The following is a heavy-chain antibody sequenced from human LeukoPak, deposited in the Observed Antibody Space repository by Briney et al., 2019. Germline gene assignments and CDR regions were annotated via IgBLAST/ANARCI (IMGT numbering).Heavy chain of an antibody. J-gene: IGHJ4*02. Sequence: ASVKVSCKASGYTFTSYDINWVRQATGQGLEWMGWMNPNSGNTGYAQKFQGRVTTTRNTSISTAHMELSSLRSEDTAVYYCARVLSASCSGGSCYSESADHWGQGTLVTVSS. CDR3: ARVLSASCSGGSCYSESADH. V-gene: IGHV1-8*01. CDR2: MNPNSGNT. CDR1: GYTFTSYD. D-gene: IGHD2-15*01.